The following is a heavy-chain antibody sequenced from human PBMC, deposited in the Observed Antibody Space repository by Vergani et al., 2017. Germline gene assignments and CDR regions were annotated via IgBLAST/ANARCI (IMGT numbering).Heavy chain of an antibody. CDR3: ARRTYDSSGLAFDI. D-gene: IGHD3-22*01. CDR1: GYTFTNYD. V-gene: IGHV1-8*01. J-gene: IGHJ3*02. Sequence: QVQLVQSGAEVKKPGASVKVSCKASGYTFTNYDIYWVRQATGQGLEWMGWMNPNSGNTGYAQKFQGRVTMTRDTSISTAYMELSRLRSDDTAVYYCARRTYDSSGLAFDIWGQGTMVTVSS. CDR2: MNPNSGNT.